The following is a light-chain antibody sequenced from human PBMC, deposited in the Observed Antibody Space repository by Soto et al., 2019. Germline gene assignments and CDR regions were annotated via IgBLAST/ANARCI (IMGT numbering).Light chain of an antibody. Sequence: DIQMTQSPSSLSASVGDRVTIAGRASQSTNIYLNWNQQKPGKAPKLLIYGPTSLQSGVPSRFSADGSGTDFTLTISSLQPEDFATYYCQQSSSGPPFPFGPGTKGDIK. CDR3: QQSSSGPPFP. CDR2: GPT. CDR1: QSTNIY. J-gene: IGKJ3*01. V-gene: IGKV1-39*01.